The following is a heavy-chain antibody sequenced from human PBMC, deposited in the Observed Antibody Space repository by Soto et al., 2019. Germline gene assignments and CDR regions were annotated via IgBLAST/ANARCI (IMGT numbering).Heavy chain of an antibody. CDR3: AKGRYDFWSPYYFDS. CDR1: GLNFDDFA. J-gene: IGHJ4*02. V-gene: IGHV3-9*01. D-gene: IGHD3-3*01. Sequence: EVQLVESGGRLVQPGRSLRLSCVGTGLNFDDFAMHWVRQAPGKGLEWVSGITWNSRVLAYADSVKGRFTVSRDNSRNSLYLQMDSLRDEDTALYYCAKGRYDFWSPYYFDSWGQGTLVTVSS. CDR2: ITWNSRVL.